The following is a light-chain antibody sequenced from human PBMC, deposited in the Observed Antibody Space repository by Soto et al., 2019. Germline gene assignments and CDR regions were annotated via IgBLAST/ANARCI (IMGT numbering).Light chain of an antibody. J-gene: IGKJ1*01. CDR1: QRISTW. V-gene: IGKV1-5*01. Sequence: DIQMTQSPSTLSASVGDRVTITCRASQRISTWLAWYQQKPGKAPKLLIYDASTLESGVPSRFSGSGSGTEFTLTISSLQPDDFANYYCQQYNSYSTFGQGTKVEIK. CDR3: QQYNSYST. CDR2: DAS.